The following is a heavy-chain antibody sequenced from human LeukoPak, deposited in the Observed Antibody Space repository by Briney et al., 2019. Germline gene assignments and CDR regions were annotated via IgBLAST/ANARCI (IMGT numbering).Heavy chain of an antibody. CDR3: ARIVRRVNKYYFDY. CDR1: GGSMKNYF. D-gene: IGHD3-10*01. Sequence: PSETLSLTCTVSGGSMKNYFWSWIRQPPGKGLEWIGYMHYSGSTNYNPSVKSRVTISIDTSKNQFFLNLSSVTAADTAFYYCARIVRRVNKYYFDYWGQGTLVTVSS. CDR2: MHYSGST. V-gene: IGHV4-59*01. J-gene: IGHJ4*02.